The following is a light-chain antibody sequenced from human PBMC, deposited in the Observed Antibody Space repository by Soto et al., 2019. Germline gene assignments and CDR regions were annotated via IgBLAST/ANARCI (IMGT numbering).Light chain of an antibody. Sequence: QSALTQPASVSGSPGQSIAISCTGTSSDVGGYNYVSWYQHHPGKAPKLMIYDVSNRPSGVSNRFSGSKSGNTASLTISGLQAEDEADYYCSSYTRSSTDVFGTGTKVTVL. V-gene: IGLV2-14*03. CDR1: SSDVGGYNY. CDR2: DVS. J-gene: IGLJ1*01. CDR3: SSYTRSSTDV.